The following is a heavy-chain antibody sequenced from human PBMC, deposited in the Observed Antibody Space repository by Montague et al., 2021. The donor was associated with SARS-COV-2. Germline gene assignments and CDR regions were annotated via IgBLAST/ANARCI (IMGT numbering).Heavy chain of an antibody. CDR1: GFTFSNSA. Sequence: SLRLSCAASGFTFSNSAMHWVRQAPGKGLEWVSGSSGSDGGTHYADSVKGRFTISGDNSKNVLYLQMNSLRAEDTALYYCAKDSYYYGLGYGMDVWGQGTTVTVSS. V-gene: IGHV3-23*01. CDR3: AKDSYYYGLGYGMDV. D-gene: IGHD3-10*01. CDR2: SSGSDGGT. J-gene: IGHJ6*02.